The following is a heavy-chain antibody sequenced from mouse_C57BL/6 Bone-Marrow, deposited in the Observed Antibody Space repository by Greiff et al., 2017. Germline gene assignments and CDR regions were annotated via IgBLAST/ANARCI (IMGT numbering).Heavy chain of an antibody. CDR3: ARQGYEYFDY. V-gene: IGHV5-6*01. CDR2: ISSGGSYT. D-gene: IGHD2-2*01. Sequence: EVQLQQSGGDLVKPGGSLKLSCAASGFTFSSYGMSWVRQTPDKRLEWVATISSGGSYTYYPDSVKGRFTISRDNAKNTLYLQMSSLKSEDTAMYYCARQGYEYFDYWGQGTTLTVSS. J-gene: IGHJ2*01. CDR1: GFTFSSYG.